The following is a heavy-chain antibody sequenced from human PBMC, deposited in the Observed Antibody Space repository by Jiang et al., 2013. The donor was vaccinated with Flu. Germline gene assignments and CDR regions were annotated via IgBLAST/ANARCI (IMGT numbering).Heavy chain of an antibody. Sequence: SGAEVKKPGASVKVSCKASGYTFTSYDINWVRQATGQGLEWMGWMNPNSGNTGYAQKFQGRVTMTRNTSISTAYMELSSLRSEDTAVYYCARSSAMVRGVRYGMDVWGQGTTVTVSS. CDR2: MNPNSGNT. CDR3: ARSSAMVRGVRYGMDV. V-gene: IGHV1-8*01. CDR1: GYTFTSYD. J-gene: IGHJ6*02. D-gene: IGHD3-10*01.